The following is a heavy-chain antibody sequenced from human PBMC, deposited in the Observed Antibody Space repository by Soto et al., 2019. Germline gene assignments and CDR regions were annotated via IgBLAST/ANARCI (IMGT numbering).Heavy chain of an antibody. J-gene: IGHJ6*02. CDR1: GGSFSGSY. D-gene: IGHD6-19*01. V-gene: IGHV4-34*01. CDR2: INHSGST. CDR3: ARPKQWLPRDGMDV. Sequence: SETLSLTCAVYGGSFSGSYWSWIRQPPGKGLEWIGEINHSGSTNYNPSLKSRVTISVDTSKNQFSLKLSSVTAADTAVYYCARPKQWLPRDGMDVWGQGTTVTVSS.